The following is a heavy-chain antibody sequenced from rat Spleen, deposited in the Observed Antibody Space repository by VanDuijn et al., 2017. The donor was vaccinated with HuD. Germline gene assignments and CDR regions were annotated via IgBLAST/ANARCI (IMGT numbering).Heavy chain of an antibody. CDR1: GFTFSKYG. D-gene: IGHD5-1*01. J-gene: IGHJ2*01. V-gene: IGHV5-19*01. CDR3: AKVLSGSFDY. Sequence: EVQLVESGGGLVQPGRSLKLSCAASGFTFSKYGMHWIRQAPTKGLEWVASIRYDGGSPYYRDSVKGRFTISRDEAKNTLYLQMDSQRSEDTATYYCAKVLSGSFDYWGQGVMVTVSS. CDR2: IRYDGGSP.